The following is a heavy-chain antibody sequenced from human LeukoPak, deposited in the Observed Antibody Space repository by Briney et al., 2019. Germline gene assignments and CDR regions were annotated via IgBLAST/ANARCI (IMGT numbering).Heavy chain of an antibody. D-gene: IGHD6-13*01. CDR2: ISGSGGST. CDR1: GFTFSSYA. CDR3: AKGRQQLTYYYYYMDV. Sequence: GGSLRLSCAASGFTFSSYAMSWVRQAPGKGLEWVSGISGSGGSTYYADSVKGRFTISRDNSKNTLYLQMNSLRDEDTAVYYCAKGRQQLTYYYYYMDVWGKGTTVTISS. V-gene: IGHV3-23*01. J-gene: IGHJ6*03.